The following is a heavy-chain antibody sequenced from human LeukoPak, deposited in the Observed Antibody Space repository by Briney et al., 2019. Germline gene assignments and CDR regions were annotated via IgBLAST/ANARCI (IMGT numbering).Heavy chain of an antibody. Sequence: SETLSLTCAVSGYSISRGYSWGWIRQPPGKGLEWIGNIYHSESTHYNPSLKSRVTISPDTSKNQLSLKLSSVSASDTAVYYCARFDHVWETHGMDAFDLWGQGTMVAVSS. D-gene: IGHD3-16*01. V-gene: IGHV4-38-2*01. J-gene: IGHJ3*01. CDR2: IYHSEST. CDR1: GYSISRGYS. CDR3: ARFDHVWETHGMDAFDL.